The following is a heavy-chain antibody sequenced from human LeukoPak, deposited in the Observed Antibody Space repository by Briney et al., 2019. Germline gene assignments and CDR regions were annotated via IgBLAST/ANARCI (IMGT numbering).Heavy chain of an antibody. CDR3: ARDINWYYYDSSGYYPGGYFDY. J-gene: IGHJ4*02. CDR1: GGSVGSGTYY. CDR2: VYYSGSA. Sequence: SETLSLTCTVSGGSVGSGTYYWSWIRQSPGKGLEWIGNVYYSGSAYYNPSLKSRVTMSVDTSKNQFSLKLSSVTAADTAVYYCARDINWYYYDSSGYYPGGYFDYWGQGTLVTVSS. V-gene: IGHV4-39*07. D-gene: IGHD3-22*01.